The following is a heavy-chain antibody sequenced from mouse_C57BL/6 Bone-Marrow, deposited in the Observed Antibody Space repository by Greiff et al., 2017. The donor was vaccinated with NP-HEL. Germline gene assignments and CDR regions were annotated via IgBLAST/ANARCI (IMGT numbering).Heavy chain of an antibody. Sequence: QVQLKESGAELAKPGASVKLSCKASGYTFTSYWMHWVKQRPGQGLEWIGYINPSSGYTKYNQKFQDKATLTADKSSSTAYMQLSSLTYEDSAVYYCAREKYGSSYPPWFAYWGQGTLVTVSA. CDR2: INPSSGYT. CDR3: AREKYGSSYPPWFAY. D-gene: IGHD1-1*01. V-gene: IGHV1-7*01. CDR1: GYTFTSYW. J-gene: IGHJ3*01.